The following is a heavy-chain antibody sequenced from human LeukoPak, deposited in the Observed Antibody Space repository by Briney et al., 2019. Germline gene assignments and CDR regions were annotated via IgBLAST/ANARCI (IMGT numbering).Heavy chain of an antibody. CDR2: IIPIFGTA. J-gene: IGHJ4*02. Sequence: SVKVSCKASGDTFSSYAISWVRQAPGQGLEWMGGIIPIFGTANYAQKFQGRVTITTDESTSTAYMELSSLRSEDTAVYYCARAGATTLNPYYFDYWGQGTLVTVSS. D-gene: IGHD1-26*01. CDR3: ARAGATTLNPYYFDY. V-gene: IGHV1-69*05. CDR1: GDTFSSYA.